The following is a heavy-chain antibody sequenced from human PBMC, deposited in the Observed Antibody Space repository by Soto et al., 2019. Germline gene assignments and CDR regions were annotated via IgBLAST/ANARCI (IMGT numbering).Heavy chain of an antibody. Sequence: ASVKVSCKASGYPLTAKYLHWVRQAPGQGLEWMGWINPSSGGTKEAQKFRGRVTMTRDTSISAAYVELSRLTSDDTAVYYCAKGGSSWTEWFDPWGQGTLVTVSS. CDR2: INPSSGGT. CDR1: GYPLTAKY. J-gene: IGHJ5*02. D-gene: IGHD6-13*01. V-gene: IGHV1-2*02. CDR3: AKGGSSWTEWFDP.